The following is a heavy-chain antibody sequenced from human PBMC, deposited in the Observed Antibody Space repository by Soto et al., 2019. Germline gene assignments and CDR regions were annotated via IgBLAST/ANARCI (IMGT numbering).Heavy chain of an antibody. D-gene: IGHD3-3*01. CDR2: IIPIFGTA. V-gene: IGHV1-69*13. CDR1: GGTFSNYA. CDR3: ARDNGRFLEGYGMDV. Sequence: SVKVSCKASGGTFSNYAISWVRQAPGQGLEWMGGIIPIFGTANYAQKFQGRVTITADESTSTAYMELSSLRSEDTAVYYCARDNGRFLEGYGMDVWGQGTTVTVSS. J-gene: IGHJ6*02.